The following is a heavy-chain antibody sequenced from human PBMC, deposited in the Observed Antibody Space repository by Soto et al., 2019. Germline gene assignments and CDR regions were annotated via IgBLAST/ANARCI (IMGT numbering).Heavy chain of an antibody. CDR3: AKDASNWFDH. V-gene: IGHV6-1*01. D-gene: IGHD3-16*01. CDR2: TYYRSQWYN. Sequence: KQSQTLSLTCAISGDSVSSNSAAWNWIRQSPSGGLEWLGRTYYRSQWYNDYALSVKSRIIINPDTSKNQFSLQLNSVTPADTAVYYCAKDASNWFDHWGQGTLVTVSS. J-gene: IGHJ5*02. CDR1: GDSVSSNSAA.